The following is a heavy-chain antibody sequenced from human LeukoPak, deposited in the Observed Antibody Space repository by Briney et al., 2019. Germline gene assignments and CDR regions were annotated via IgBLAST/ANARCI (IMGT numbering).Heavy chain of an antibody. CDR3: ARGMPDYYDSSGYDN. V-gene: IGHV4-4*07. J-gene: IGHJ4*02. CDR1: GGSISSYY. Sequence: SETLSLTCTVSGGSISSYYWSWIRLPAGKGLEWIGRIYTSGSTNYNPSLKSRVTMSVDTSKNQFSLKLTSVTAADTAVYYCARGMPDYYDSSGYDNWGQGALVTVSS. D-gene: IGHD3-22*01. CDR2: IYTSGST.